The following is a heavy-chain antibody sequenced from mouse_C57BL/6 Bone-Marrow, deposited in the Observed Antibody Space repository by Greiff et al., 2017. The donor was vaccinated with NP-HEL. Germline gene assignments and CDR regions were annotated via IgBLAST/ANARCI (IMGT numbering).Heavy chain of an antibody. CDR2: IYPSASET. V-gene: IGHV1-61*01. J-gene: IGHJ1*03. Sequence: QVQLQQPGAELVRPGSSVKLSCKASGYTFTSYWMDWVKQRPGQGLEWIGNIYPSASETHYNQKFKDKATLTVDKSSSTAYMQISSLTSEDSAVYYCAYYGYDAWYFDVWGTGTTVTVSS. D-gene: IGHD2-2*01. CDR1: GYTFTSYW. CDR3: AYYGYDAWYFDV.